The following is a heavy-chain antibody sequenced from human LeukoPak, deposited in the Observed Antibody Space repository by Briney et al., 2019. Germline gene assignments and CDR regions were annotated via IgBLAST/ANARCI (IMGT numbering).Heavy chain of an antibody. Sequence: GALRLSCAASGFTFSTYNMNWVRQAPGKGLEWLSYISSSSSTIYYADSVKGRFTISRDNAKNSLYLQMNSLRAEDTAVYYCAELGITMIGGVWGKGTTVTISS. CDR3: AELGITMIGGV. D-gene: IGHD3-10*02. CDR1: GFTFSTYN. CDR2: ISSSSSTI. J-gene: IGHJ6*04. V-gene: IGHV3-48*01.